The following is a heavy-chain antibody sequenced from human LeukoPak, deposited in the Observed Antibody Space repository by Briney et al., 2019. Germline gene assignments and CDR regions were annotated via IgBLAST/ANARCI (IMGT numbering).Heavy chain of an antibody. CDR1: GFTFASYA. J-gene: IGHJ4*02. Sequence: GGSLRLSCAASGFTFASYAVSWVRQAPGKGLEWVSTISGSGGSTYYADSVKGRFTISRDNSRNTLSLQMNSLRAEDTAVYYCAKSGLVTAIRSYFDYWGQGTLVTVSS. D-gene: IGHD2-21*02. CDR3: AKSGLVTAIRSYFDY. CDR2: ISGSGGST. V-gene: IGHV3-23*01.